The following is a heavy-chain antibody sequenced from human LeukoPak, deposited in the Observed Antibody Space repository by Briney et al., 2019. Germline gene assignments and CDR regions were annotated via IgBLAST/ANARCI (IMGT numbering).Heavy chain of an antibody. CDR2: ISGSGGST. CDR3: AKDAHSSSPDNWFDP. Sequence: PGGSLRLSCAASGFTFNNAWMNWVRQAPGKGLEWVSAISGSGGSTYYADSVKGRFTISRDNSKNTLYLQMNSLRAEDTAVYYCAKDAHSSSPDNWFDPWGQGTLVTVSS. CDR1: GFTFNNAW. J-gene: IGHJ5*02. D-gene: IGHD6-13*01. V-gene: IGHV3-23*01.